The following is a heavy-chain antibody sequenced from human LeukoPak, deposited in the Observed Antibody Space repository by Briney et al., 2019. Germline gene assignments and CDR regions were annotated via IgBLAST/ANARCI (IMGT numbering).Heavy chain of an antibody. D-gene: IGHD6-19*01. CDR2: ISSSSSYT. J-gene: IGHJ6*04. Sequence: PGGSLRLSCAASGFTFSDYYMSWIRQAPGKGLEWVSYISSSSSYTNYADSVKGRFTISRDNAKNSLYLQMNSLRAEDTAVYYCARDRSSGWLGAYYYGMDVWGKGTTVTVSS. CDR1: GFTFSDYY. V-gene: IGHV3-11*06. CDR3: ARDRSSGWLGAYYYGMDV.